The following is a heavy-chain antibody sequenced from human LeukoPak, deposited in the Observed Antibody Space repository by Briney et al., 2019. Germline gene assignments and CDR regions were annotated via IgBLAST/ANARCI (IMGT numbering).Heavy chain of an antibody. V-gene: IGHV1-46*01. D-gene: IGHD2-21*02. Sequence: VASVKVSCKASGYTFTSYYMHWVRQAPGQGLEWMGIINPSGGSTSYAQKFQGRATMTRDTSTSTVYMELSSLRSEDTAVYYCARGVVVTAIPGWFDPWGQGTLVTVSS. CDR2: INPSGGST. CDR1: GYTFTSYY. CDR3: ARGVVVTAIPGWFDP. J-gene: IGHJ5*02.